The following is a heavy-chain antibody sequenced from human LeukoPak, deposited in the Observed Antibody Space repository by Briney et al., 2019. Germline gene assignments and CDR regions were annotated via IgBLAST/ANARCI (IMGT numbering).Heavy chain of an antibody. CDR2: IYYSGST. V-gene: IGHV4-39*01. J-gene: IGHJ4*02. Sequence: PSETLSLTCTVSGGSISSNSYYWGWIRQLPGKGLEWIGSIYYSGSTYYNPSLKSRVSISVDTSKNQFSLKLSSVTAADTAVFYCARALHIVVVTAIYYFDYWGQGTLVTVSS. CDR1: GGSISSNSYY. CDR3: ARALHIVVVTAIYYFDY. D-gene: IGHD2-21*02.